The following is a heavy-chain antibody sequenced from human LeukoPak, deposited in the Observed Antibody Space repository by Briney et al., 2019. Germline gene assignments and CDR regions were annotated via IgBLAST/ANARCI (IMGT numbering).Heavy chain of an antibody. CDR1: GFTFSSYG. D-gene: IGHD1-1*01. CDR2: ISYDGSNK. J-gene: IGHJ4*02. Sequence: GRALRLSCAASGFTFSSYGMHWVRQAPGKGLEWVAVISYDGSNKYYADSVKGRFTISRDNSKQTLYLQMNSQRAEDTAVYYSAKVPERGYFDYLGQRTLVNVSS. V-gene: IGHV3-30*18. CDR3: AKVPERGYFDY.